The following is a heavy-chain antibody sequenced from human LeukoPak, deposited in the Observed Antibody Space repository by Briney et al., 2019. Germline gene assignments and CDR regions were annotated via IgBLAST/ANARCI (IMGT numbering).Heavy chain of an antibody. CDR3: SRAYSTGWLGINDY. Sequence: PGGSLRLSCSAGGFTFSDYAVTWVRQAPGKGLEWVGFIRNKANGETADYAASVKGRFTISRDDSKTIAYLQMNSLKIEDTAVYYCSRAYSTGWLGINDYWGQGAQVTVSS. CDR2: IRNKANGETA. CDR1: GFTFSDYA. D-gene: IGHD6-19*01. V-gene: IGHV3-49*04. J-gene: IGHJ4*02.